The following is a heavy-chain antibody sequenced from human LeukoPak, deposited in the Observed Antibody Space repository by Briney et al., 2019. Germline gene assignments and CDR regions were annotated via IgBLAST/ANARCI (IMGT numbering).Heavy chain of an antibody. CDR3: AKNGVLRFGAPDAFDI. CDR2: IRYDGSNK. CDR1: GFTFSSYG. V-gene: IGHV3-30*02. Sequence: PGGSLRLSCAASGFTFSSYGMHWVRQAPGKGLEWVAFIRYDGSNKYYADSVKGRFTISRDNSKNTLYLQMNSLRAEDTAVYYCAKNGVLRFGAPDAFDIWGQGTMVTVSS. D-gene: IGHD3-3*01. J-gene: IGHJ3*02.